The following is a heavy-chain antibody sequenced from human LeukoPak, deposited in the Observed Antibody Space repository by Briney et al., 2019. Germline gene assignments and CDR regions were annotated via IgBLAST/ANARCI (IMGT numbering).Heavy chain of an antibody. V-gene: IGHV3-23*01. D-gene: IGHD6-25*01. J-gene: IGHJ2*01. CDR2: VSGSGGTP. CDR3: TKQSVSGYSSGWHWYFDL. CDR1: TFTFSTYA. Sequence: NPGGSLRLSCAASTFTFSTYAMSWVRQAPGKGREWVSAVSGSGGTPYYAVSVKGRSTNSRDNSQNTLYLQMNSLRAEDTAVYYCTKQSVSGYSSGWHWYFDLWGRGTLVTVSS.